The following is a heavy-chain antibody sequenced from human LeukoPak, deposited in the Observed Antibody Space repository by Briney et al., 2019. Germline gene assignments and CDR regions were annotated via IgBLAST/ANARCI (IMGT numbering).Heavy chain of an antibody. CDR1: GGSISSSSYY. Sequence: PSETLSLTCTVSGGSISSSSYYWGWIRQPPGKGLEWIGSIYYSGSTYYNPSLKGRVTISVDTSKNQFSLKLSSVTAADTAVYYCARHASGSYAPADYWGQGTLVTVSS. CDR3: ARHASGSYAPADY. J-gene: IGHJ4*02. CDR2: IYYSGST. D-gene: IGHD1-26*01. V-gene: IGHV4-39*01.